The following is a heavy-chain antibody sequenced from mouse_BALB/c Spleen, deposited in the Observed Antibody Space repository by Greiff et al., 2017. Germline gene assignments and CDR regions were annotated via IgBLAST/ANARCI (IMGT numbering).Heavy chain of an antibody. V-gene: IGHV1S81*02. CDR1: GYTFTSYY. CDR3: TRGGDYPSYWYFDV. Sequence: QVQLQQSGAELVKPGASVKLSCKASGYTFTSYYMYWVKQRPGQGLEWIGEINPSNGGTNFNEKFKSKATLTVDKSSSTAYMQLSSLTSEDSAVYYCTRGGDYPSYWYFDVWGAGTTVTVSS. J-gene: IGHJ1*01. D-gene: IGHD2-4*01. CDR2: INPSNGGT.